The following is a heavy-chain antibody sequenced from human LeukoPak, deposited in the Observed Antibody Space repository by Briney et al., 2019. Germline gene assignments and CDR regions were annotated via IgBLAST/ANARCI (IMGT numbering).Heavy chain of an antibody. CDR2: INHSGST. CDR1: GGSFSGYY. V-gene: IGHV4-34*01. Sequence: PSETLSLTCAVYGGSFSGYYWSWIRQPPGKGLEWIGEINHSGSTNYNPSLKSRVTISVDTSKNQFSLKLSSVTAADTAVYYRARVGRGYCSSTSCRRRGWFDPWGQGTLVTVSS. CDR3: ARVGRGYCSSTSCRRRGWFDP. J-gene: IGHJ5*02. D-gene: IGHD2-2*01.